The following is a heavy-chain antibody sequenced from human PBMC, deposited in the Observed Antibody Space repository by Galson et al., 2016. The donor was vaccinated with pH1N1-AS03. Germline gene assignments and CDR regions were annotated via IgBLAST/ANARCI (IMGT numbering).Heavy chain of an antibody. J-gene: IGHJ4*02. CDR3: ARTQTYDAFWESYFGD. CDR1: GFTFTNYA. CDR2: ISSDGSGT. D-gene: IGHD3-3*01. Sequence: SLRLSCAASGFTFTNYAIHWVRQAPGKGLEYVAAISSDGSGTYYANSVKARFSISRDNSKNTVYLQMGSLRGEDTAVYYCARTQTYDAFWESYFGDWGQGSLVTVSS. V-gene: IGHV3-64*01.